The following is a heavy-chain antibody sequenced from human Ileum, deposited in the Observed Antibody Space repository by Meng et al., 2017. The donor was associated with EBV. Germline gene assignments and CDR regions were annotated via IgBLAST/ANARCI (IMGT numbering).Heavy chain of an antibody. V-gene: IGHV3-23*01. J-gene: IGHJ4*02. CDR1: GFTFSGYA. CDR2: ISTTGDMT. Sequence: EVQLLESGGGLVQPGRSLRLSCAASGFTFSGYAMTWVRQPPGKGLDWVSSISTTGDMTYNADSVKGRFTISRDNPKNTLYLVMNSLRADDTAVYYCASGGFGSHFDYWGQGTLVTVYS. CDR3: ASGGFGSHFDY. D-gene: IGHD1-26*01.